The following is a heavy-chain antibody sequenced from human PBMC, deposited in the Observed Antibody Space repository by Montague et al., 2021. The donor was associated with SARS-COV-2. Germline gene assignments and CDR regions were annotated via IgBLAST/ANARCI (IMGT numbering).Heavy chain of an antibody. J-gene: IGHJ6*03. CDR3: ARERSEVFWSGYSSYYYYYMDV. D-gene: IGHD3-3*01. CDR2: IYYSGST. Sequence: SETLSLTCTVSGGSISSSSYYWGWIRQPPGKGLEWIGSIYYSGSTYYNPSLKSRVTISVDTSKNQFSLKLSFVTAADTAVYYCARERSEVFWSGYSSYYYYYMDVWGKGTTVTVSS. V-gene: IGHV4-39*02. CDR1: GGSISSSSYY.